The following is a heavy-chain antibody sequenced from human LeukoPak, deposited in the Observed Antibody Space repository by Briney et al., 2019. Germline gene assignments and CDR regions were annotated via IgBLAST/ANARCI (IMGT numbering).Heavy chain of an antibody. J-gene: IGHJ4*02. V-gene: IGHV3-23*01. CDR3: AKDRQQLALDY. D-gene: IGHD6-13*01. CDR1: GFTFSSNG. Sequence: PGGSLRLSCAASGFTFSSNGMTWVRQAPGKGLEWVSTISDSAGGAHYADSVKGRFTISRDSSRSTLYLQMNSLRAEDTAVYYCAKDRQQLALDYWGQGTLVTVSP. CDR2: ISDSAGGA.